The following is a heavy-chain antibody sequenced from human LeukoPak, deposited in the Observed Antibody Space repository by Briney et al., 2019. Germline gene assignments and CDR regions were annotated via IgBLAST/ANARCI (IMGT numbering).Heavy chain of an antibody. D-gene: IGHD3-9*01. J-gene: IGHJ4*02. CDR3: AKTYDTTNYFDY. CDR1: GFSFGTYA. Sequence: PGGSLRLSCAASGFSFGTYAMSWVRQAPRKGLEWVSAISARGDGTYYADSVKGRFTISRDNSKNTLFLQMNSLRAEDTAVYYCAKTYDTTNYFDYWGQGTLVTVSS. CDR2: ISARGDGT. V-gene: IGHV3-23*01.